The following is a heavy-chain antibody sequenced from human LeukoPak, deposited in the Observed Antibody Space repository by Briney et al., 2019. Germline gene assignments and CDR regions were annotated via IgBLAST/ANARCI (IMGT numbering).Heavy chain of an antibody. CDR2: IFSSGPT. J-gene: IGHJ5*02. CDR3: AKVGVAGGYYWFDP. V-gene: IGHV3-53*01. Sequence: PEGTLRLSCAASGFNVSNNYMNWVRQAPGKGLEWVSVIFSSGPTYYADSVKGRFTISRDTSKNALYLQMNSLRAEDTAVYYCAKVGVAGGYYWFDPWGQGTLVTVSS. CDR1: GFNVSNNY. D-gene: IGHD6-19*01.